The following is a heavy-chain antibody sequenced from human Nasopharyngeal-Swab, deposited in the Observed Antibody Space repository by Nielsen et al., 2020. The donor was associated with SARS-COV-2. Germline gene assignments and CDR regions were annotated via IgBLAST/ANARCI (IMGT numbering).Heavy chain of an antibody. CDR3: AKPHLRYYDWLLFDY. V-gene: IGHV3-23*01. D-gene: IGHD3-9*01. J-gene: IGHJ4*02. Sequence: GESLKISCAGSAFTFSHYAMSWVRQAPGKGLEWVSAISGSGDNTYYADSVKGRFTISRDNPKNTLYLQMNSLRAEDTAVYYGAKPHLRYYDWLLFDYWGQGTLVTVST. CDR2: ISGSGDNT. CDR1: AFTFSHYA.